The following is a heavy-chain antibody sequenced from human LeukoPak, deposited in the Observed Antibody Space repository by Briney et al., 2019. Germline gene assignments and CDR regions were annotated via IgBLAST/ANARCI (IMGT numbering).Heavy chain of an antibody. D-gene: IGHD3-22*01. V-gene: IGHV4-4*07. Sequence: SETLSLTCAVSGGSISSYYWSWIRQPAGKGLEWIGSIYYSGSTYYNPSLKSRVTISVDTSKNQFSLKLSSVTAADTAVYYCASEAYYYDSSGYYKYWGQGTLVTVSS. CDR1: GGSISSYY. CDR2: IYYSGST. CDR3: ASEAYYYDSSGYYKY. J-gene: IGHJ4*02.